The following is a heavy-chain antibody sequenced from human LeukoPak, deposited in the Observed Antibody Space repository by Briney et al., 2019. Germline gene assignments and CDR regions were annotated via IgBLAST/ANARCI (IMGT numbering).Heavy chain of an antibody. D-gene: IGHD3-10*01. Sequence: GRSLRLSCAASGLTFDDYAMHWVRQAPGKGLEWVSGISWNSGSIGYADSVKGRFTISRDNAKNSLYLQMNSLRAEDTALYYCAKDITPPRLLSPTDAFDIWGQGTMVTVSS. CDR2: ISWNSGSI. V-gene: IGHV3-9*01. CDR3: AKDITPPRLLSPTDAFDI. CDR1: GLTFDDYA. J-gene: IGHJ3*02.